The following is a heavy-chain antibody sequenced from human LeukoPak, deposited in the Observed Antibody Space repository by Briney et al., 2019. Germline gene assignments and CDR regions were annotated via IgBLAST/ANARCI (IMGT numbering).Heavy chain of an antibody. J-gene: IGHJ4*02. CDR2: ISGSGGST. CDR3: AKSEGDFWSGYYWDY. V-gene: IGHV3-23*01. D-gene: IGHD3-3*01. Sequence: GGSLRLSCAASGFTFSSYAMSWVRQAPGKGLEWVSAISGSGGSTYYADSVKGRFTISRDNSKNTLYLQMNSLRAEDTAVYYCAKSEGDFWSGYYWDYWGQGTLVTVSS. CDR1: GFTFSSYA.